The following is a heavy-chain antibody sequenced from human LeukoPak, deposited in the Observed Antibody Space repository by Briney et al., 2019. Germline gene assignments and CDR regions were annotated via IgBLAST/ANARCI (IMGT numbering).Heavy chain of an antibody. D-gene: IGHD1-7*01. CDR3: ARGSWITGSTSYYYHMDV. CDR1: GYSFISYD. CDR2: MNPNNGRT. Sequence: ASVKVSCEASGYSFISYDINWVRQAPGRGLEWMGWMNPNNGRTGYAQKFQGRVTMTRNSSITTVYMELNTLISEDTAVYYCARGSWITGSTSYYYHMDVWGKGTTVTVSS. J-gene: IGHJ6*03. V-gene: IGHV1-8*01.